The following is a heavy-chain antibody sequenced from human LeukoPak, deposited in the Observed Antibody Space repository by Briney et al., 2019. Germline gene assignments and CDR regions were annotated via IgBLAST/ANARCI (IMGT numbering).Heavy chain of an antibody. V-gene: IGHV3-30*14. Sequence: GGSLRLSCAASGFTFSSYAMHWVRQAPGKGLEWVAVISYDGSNKYYADSVKGRFTISRDNSKNTLYLQMNSLRAEDTAVYYCARDLREITVWGQGTLVTVSS. CDR3: ARDLREITV. D-gene: IGHD3-10*01. J-gene: IGHJ4*02. CDR1: GFTFSSYA. CDR2: ISYDGSNK.